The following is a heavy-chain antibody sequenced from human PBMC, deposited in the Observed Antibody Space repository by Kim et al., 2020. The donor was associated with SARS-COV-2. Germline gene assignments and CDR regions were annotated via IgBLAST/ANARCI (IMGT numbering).Heavy chain of an antibody. CDR2: IYHSGST. CDR3: ARVQRITIFGVVIEGYGMDV. J-gene: IGHJ6*02. V-gene: IGHV4-4*02. Sequence: SETLSLTCAVSGGSISSSNWWSWVRQPPGKGLEWIGEIYHSGSTNYNPSLKSRVTISVDKSKNQFSLKLSSVTAADTAVYYCARVQRITIFGVVIEGYGMDVWGQGTTVTFSS. CDR1: GGSISSSNW. D-gene: IGHD3-3*01.